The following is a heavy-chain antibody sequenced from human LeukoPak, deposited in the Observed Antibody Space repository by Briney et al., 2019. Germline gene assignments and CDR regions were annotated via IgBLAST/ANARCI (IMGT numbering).Heavy chain of an antibody. CDR1: GGSISSSTYY. Sequence: ASETLSLTCTVSGGSISSSTYYWGWIRQPPGKGLEWIGSIYYSGSTYYNPSLESRVTISVDTSKNQFSLKLSSVTAADTAMYYCARHPPQLLWFGEGWFDPWGQGTLVTVSS. D-gene: IGHD3-10*01. CDR3: ARHPPQLLWFGEGWFDP. J-gene: IGHJ5*02. CDR2: IYYSGST. V-gene: IGHV4-39*01.